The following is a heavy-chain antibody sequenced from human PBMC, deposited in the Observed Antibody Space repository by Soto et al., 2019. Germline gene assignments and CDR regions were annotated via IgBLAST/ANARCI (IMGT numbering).Heavy chain of an antibody. D-gene: IGHD1-26*01. CDR2: IFPNGRDK. J-gene: IGHJ4*02. Sequence: QVQLVQSGGGVVQPGRSLRLSCAASGFNFNTYVMHWVRQAPGKGLEWVAMIFPNGRDKEYADSVKGRFNITRDNSNDRRYLQMDSLRPEDTAVYYCARDDEHGSNCELAYWGQGALVTVSS. V-gene: IGHV3-30*13. CDR3: ARDDEHGSNCELAY. CDR1: GFNFNTYV.